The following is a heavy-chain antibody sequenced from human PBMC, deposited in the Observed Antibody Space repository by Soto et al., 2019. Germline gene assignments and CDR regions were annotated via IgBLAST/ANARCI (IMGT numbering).Heavy chain of an antibody. V-gene: IGHV1-69*02. CDR1: GGTFSSYT. CDR2: IIPILGIA. CDR3: ARCMAPYYFDY. J-gene: IGHJ4*02. Sequence: QVQLVQSGAEVKKPGSSVKVSCKASGGTFSSYTISWVRQAPGQGLEWMGRIIPILGIANYAQKFQGRVTITADKSTSTAYMELSSLRSEDTAVYYCARCMAPYYFDYWGQGTLVTASS.